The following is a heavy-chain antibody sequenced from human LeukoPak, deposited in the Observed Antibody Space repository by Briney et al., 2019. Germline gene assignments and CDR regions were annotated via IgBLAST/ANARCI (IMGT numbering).Heavy chain of an antibody. J-gene: IGHJ4*02. CDR3: VKDLGISVTTAPGFDY. V-gene: IGHV3-64D*06. CDR1: GFTFSSYA. CDR2: ISSNGGST. D-gene: IGHD4-17*01. Sequence: PGGSLRLSCSASGFTFSSYAMHWVRQAPGKGLECVSAISSNGGSTYYADSVKGRFTISRDNSKNTLYLQMSSLRAEDTAVYYCVKDLGISVTTAPGFDYWGQGTLVTVSS.